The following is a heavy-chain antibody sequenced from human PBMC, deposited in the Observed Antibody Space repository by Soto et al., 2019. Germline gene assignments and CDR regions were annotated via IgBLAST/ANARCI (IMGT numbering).Heavy chain of an antibody. CDR2: IRPGGDST. V-gene: IGHV3-23*01. CDR3: ARGLVGATTAFDY. J-gene: IGHJ4*02. CDR1: GFRFRTRA. D-gene: IGHD1-26*01. Sequence: EVQLLESGGGLVQPGGSLRLSCAASGFRFRTRAMSWVRQAPGKGLEWVASIRPGGDSTYYADSVKGRFTISRDNSKNTLYLQMNSLRAEDTAVYYCARGLVGATTAFDYWGQGTLVTVSS.